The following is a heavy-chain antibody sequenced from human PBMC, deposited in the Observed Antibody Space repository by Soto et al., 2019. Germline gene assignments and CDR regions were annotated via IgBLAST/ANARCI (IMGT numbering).Heavy chain of an antibody. CDR1: GVTVSSDS. J-gene: IGHJ3*02. V-gene: IGHV3-21*01. Sequence: HGWSLRLACASSGVTVSSDSMNWLLQAPGKGLEWVSSISSSSSYIYYADSVKGRFTISRDNAKNSLYLQMNSLRAEDTAVYYCASSEGYCYETGVFDIWGQGTMVTVSS. CDR3: ASSEGYCYETGVFDI. CDR2: ISSSSSYI. D-gene: IGHD3-22*01.